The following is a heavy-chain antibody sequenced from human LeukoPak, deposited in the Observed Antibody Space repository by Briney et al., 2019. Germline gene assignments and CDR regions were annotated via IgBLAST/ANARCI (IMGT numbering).Heavy chain of an antibody. V-gene: IGHV3-64*01. D-gene: IGHD6-13*01. J-gene: IGHJ3*02. Sequence: GGSLRLSCAASGFTFSSYAMHWVRQAPGKGLEYVSAISSNGGSTYYANSVKGRFTISRDNSKNTLYLQMGSLRAEDMAVYYCARTLGSSWYRGAFDIWGQGTMVTVSS. CDR1: GFTFSSYA. CDR3: ARTLGSSWYRGAFDI. CDR2: ISSNGGST.